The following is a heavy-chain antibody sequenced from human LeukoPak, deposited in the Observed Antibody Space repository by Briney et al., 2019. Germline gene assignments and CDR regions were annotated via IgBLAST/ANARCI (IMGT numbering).Heavy chain of an antibody. CDR1: GGSISSSSYY. CDR2: IYYSGST. CDR3: ARDPVYYDFWSGYYGYNWFDP. Sequence: PSETLCLTCTVSGGSISSSSYYWGWIRQPPGKGLEWIGSIYYSGSTYYNPSLKSRVTISVDTSKNQFSLKLSSVTAADTAVYYCARDPVYYDFWSGYYGYNWFDPWGQGTLVTVSS. J-gene: IGHJ5*02. V-gene: IGHV4-39*07. D-gene: IGHD3-3*01.